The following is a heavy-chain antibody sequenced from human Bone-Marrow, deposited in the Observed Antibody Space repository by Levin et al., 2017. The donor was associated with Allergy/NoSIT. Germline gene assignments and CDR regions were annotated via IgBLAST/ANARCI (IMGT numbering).Heavy chain of an antibody. J-gene: IGHJ5*02. D-gene: IGHD3-22*01. CDR3: TTGANYYDSSGSSS. CDR1: GFTFSNAW. V-gene: IGHV3-15*01. CDR2: IKSKTDGGTT. Sequence: GGSLRLSCAASGFTFSNAWMSWVRQAPGKGLEWVGRIKSKTDGGTTDYAAPVKGRFTISRDDSKNTLYLQMNSLKTEDTAVYYCTTGANYYDSSGSSSWGQGTLVTVSS.